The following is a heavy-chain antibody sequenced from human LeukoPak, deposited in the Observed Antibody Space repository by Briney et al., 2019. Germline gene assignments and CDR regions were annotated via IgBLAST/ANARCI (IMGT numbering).Heavy chain of an antibody. CDR2: IKQDGSEK. Sequence: GGSLRLSCAASGFTFDSYAMSWVRQAPGKGLEWVANIKQDGSEKNYVDSVKGRFIISRDNAKNSLYLQMNTLRADDTAVYYCARDGFGTGSNWGQGTLVTVSS. J-gene: IGHJ4*02. CDR1: GFTFDSYA. D-gene: IGHD3-16*01. CDR3: ARDGFGTGSN. V-gene: IGHV3-7*03.